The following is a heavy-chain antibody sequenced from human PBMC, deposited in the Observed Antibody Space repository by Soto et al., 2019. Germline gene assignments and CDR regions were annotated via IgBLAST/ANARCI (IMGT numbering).Heavy chain of an antibody. J-gene: IGHJ3*02. CDR1: XXXFSSYS. Sequence: VKXXCKASXXXFSSYSISXXXQAPGQGLEWMGGIIPIFGTANYAQKFQGRVTITADKSTSTAYMELSSLRSEDTAVYYCAREGYYDSSGYYQDDAFDIWGQGTMVTVSS. D-gene: IGHD3-22*01. CDR2: IIPIFGTA. V-gene: IGHV1-69*13. CDR3: AREGYYDSSGYYQDDAFDI.